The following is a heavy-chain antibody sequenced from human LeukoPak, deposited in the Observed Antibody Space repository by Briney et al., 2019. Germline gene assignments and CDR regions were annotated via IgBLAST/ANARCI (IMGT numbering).Heavy chain of an antibody. D-gene: IGHD3-22*01. Sequence: GGSLRLSCAASGFTFSSYAMSWVRQTPGKGLEWVSAISGSGGSTYYADSVKGRFTISRDNSKNTLYLQMNSLRAEDTAVYYCAKKSSSGYSPYDYWGQGTLVTVSS. J-gene: IGHJ4*02. V-gene: IGHV3-23*01. CDR3: AKKSSSGYSPYDY. CDR2: ISGSGGST. CDR1: GFTFSSYA.